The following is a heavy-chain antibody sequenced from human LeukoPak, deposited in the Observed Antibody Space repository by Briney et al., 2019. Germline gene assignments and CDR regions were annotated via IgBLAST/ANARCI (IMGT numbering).Heavy chain of an antibody. CDR1: GYNFTSYW. CDR2: IYPGDSDT. D-gene: IGHD1-26*01. J-gene: IGHJ4*02. V-gene: IGHV5-51*01. CDR3: ASNIVGATEAAFDY. Sequence: GESLKISCKCSGYNFTSYWIGWVRQLPGKGLEWMGIIYPGDSDTRYSPSFQGQVTISADKSISTAYLQWSSLKASDTAMYYCASNIVGATEAAFDYWGQGTLVTVSS.